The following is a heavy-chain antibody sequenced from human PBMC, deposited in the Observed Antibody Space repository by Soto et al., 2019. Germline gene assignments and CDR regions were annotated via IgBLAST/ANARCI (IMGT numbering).Heavy chain of an antibody. V-gene: IGHV2-5*02. J-gene: IGHJ3*01. D-gene: IGHD3-16*01. CDR2: FFWGDDK. CDR1: GFSLTNRGRG. Sequence: QITLKESGPTLVKPTQTLTLTCTFSGFSLTNRGRGVGWIRQPPGKALEWLALFFWGDDKRYSPSLKTRLTISKDTSKNQVVLTMTNMGPEDTATYYCAHRLAMMDAFDCWGHGTVVTVSS. CDR3: AHRLAMMDAFDC.